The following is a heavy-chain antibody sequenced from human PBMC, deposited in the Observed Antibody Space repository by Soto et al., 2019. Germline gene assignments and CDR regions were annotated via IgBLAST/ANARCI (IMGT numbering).Heavy chain of an antibody. CDR1: GYTFTGYY. V-gene: IGHV1-2*02. CDR3: ARGDITGTTH. D-gene: IGHD1-7*01. CDR2: INPNSGGT. J-gene: IGHJ4*02. Sequence: QVQLVQSGAEVKKPGASVKVSCKASGYTFTGYYMHWVRQAPGQGLEWMGWINPNSGGTNYAQKLQGRVTMTRDTALSTAYMELSRLRADDTAVYYCARGDITGTTHWGQGTLVTVSS.